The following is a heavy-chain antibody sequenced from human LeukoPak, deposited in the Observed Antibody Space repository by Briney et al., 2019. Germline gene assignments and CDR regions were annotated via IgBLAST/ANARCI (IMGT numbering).Heavy chain of an antibody. CDR3: AERGKYCSGTSCALFDR. J-gene: IGHJ5*02. CDR2: ISWDGGST. V-gene: IGHV3-43D*03. CDR1: GLSFDDYA. Sequence: PGGSLRLSCAASGLSFDDYAMHWVRQAPGKGLEWVSLISWDGGSTYYADSVKGRFTISRDNSKNSLYLQMNSLRAEDTALYYCAERGKYCSGTSCALFDRWGERTLVTVSS. D-gene: IGHD2-2*01.